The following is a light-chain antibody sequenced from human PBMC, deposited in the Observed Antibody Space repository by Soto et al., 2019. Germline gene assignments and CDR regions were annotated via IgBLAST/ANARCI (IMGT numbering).Light chain of an antibody. CDR1: QTVGRW. V-gene: IGKV1-5*03. CDR2: KAS. Sequence: DIQMTQSPSTLSASVGDRVTITCRASQTVGRWLAWYQQKPGKDPKLLIYKASNLDSGVPSRFSGSGSGTQFTLTISSLQPDDLATYYCQQSNSYSTFGQGTKLEIK. CDR3: QQSNSYST. J-gene: IGKJ2*01.